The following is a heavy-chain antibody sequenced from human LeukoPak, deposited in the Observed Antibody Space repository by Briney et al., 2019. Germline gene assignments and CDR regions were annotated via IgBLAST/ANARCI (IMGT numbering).Heavy chain of an antibody. D-gene: IGHD1-26*01. V-gene: IGHV4-39*07. Sequence: PSETLSLTCTVSGGSISSSSYYWGWIRQPPGKGLEWIGSIYYSGSTYYNPSLESRVTISVDTSKNQFSLKLSSVTAADTAVYYCARDINDVVGATGGRLDYWGQGTLVTVSS. CDR1: GGSISSSSYY. CDR2: IYYSGST. CDR3: ARDINDVVGATGGRLDY. J-gene: IGHJ4*02.